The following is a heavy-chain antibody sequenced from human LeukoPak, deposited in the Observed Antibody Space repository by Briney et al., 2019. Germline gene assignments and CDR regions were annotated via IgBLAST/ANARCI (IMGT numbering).Heavy chain of an antibody. CDR3: ATVGPYCSGGSCYDY. CDR2: ISSSSGYI. Sequence: SCKVSGYTLTELSMHWVRQAPGKGLEWVSSISSSSGYIYYADSVKGRFTISRDNAKNSLYLQMSSLRAEDTAVYYCATVGPYCSGGSCYDYWGQGTLVTVSS. V-gene: IGHV3-21*01. D-gene: IGHD2-15*01. J-gene: IGHJ4*02. CDR1: GYTLTELS.